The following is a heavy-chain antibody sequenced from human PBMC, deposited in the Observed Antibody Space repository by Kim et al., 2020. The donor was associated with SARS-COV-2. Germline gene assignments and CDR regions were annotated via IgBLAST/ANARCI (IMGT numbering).Heavy chain of an antibody. D-gene: IGHD2-15*01. CDR1: GGSVSSGSYY. CDR2: IYYSGST. V-gene: IGHV4-61*01. CDR3: ARGVGYCSGGSCYAIYYYGMDV. Sequence: SETLSLTCTVSGGSVSSGSYYWSWIRQPPGKGLEWIGYIYYSGSTNYNPSLKSRVTISVDTSKNQFSLKLSSVTAADTAVYYCARGVGYCSGGSCYAIYYYGMDVWGQGTTVTVSS. J-gene: IGHJ6*02.